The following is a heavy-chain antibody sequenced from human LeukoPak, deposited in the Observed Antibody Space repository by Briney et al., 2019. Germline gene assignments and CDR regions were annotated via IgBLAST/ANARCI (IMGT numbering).Heavy chain of an antibody. CDR1: GGTFISYA. D-gene: IGHD3-9*01. CDR3: ARDYDILTGRYDY. CDR2: INPNSGGT. J-gene: IGHJ4*02. V-gene: IGHV1-2*02. Sequence: ASVKVSCKASGGTFISYAISWVRQAPGQGLEWMGWINPNSGGTNYAQKFQGRVTMTRDTSISTAYMELSRLRSDDTAVYYCARDYDILTGRYDYWGQGTLVTVSS.